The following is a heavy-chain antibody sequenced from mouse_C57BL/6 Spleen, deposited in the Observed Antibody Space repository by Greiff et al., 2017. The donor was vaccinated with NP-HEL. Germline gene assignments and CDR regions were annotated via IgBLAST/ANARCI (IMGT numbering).Heavy chain of an antibody. CDR1: GFSLTSYG. Sequence: VHLVESGPGLVQPSQSLSITCTVSGFSLTSYGVHWVRQSPGKGLEWLGVIWRGGSTDYNAAFMSRLSITKDNSKSQVFFKMNSLQADDTAIYYCAKGNYGGYFDVWGTGTTVTVSS. CDR2: IWRGGST. CDR3: AKGNYGGYFDV. V-gene: IGHV2-5*01. D-gene: IGHD1-1*01. J-gene: IGHJ1*03.